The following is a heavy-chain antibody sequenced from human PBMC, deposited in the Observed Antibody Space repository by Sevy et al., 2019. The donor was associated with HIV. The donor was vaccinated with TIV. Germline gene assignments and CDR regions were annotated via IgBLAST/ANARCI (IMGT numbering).Heavy chain of an antibody. CDR2: ISAYNGNT. CDR1: GYTITSYG. V-gene: IGHV1-18*01. Sequence: ASVKVSCKASGYTITSYGISWVRQAPGQGLEWMGWISAYNGNTNYAQKLQGRVTMTTDTSTSTAHMELRSLRSDDTAVYYCARDQADYYDSSGQYLGDYWGQGTLVTVSS. D-gene: IGHD3-22*01. J-gene: IGHJ4*02. CDR3: ARDQADYYDSSGQYLGDY.